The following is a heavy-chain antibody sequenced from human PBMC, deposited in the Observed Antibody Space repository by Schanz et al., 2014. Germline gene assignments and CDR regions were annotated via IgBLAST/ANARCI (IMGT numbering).Heavy chain of an antibody. D-gene: IGHD3-22*01. J-gene: IGHJ4*02. CDR1: GFTFSSYA. CDR3: ARPPHDSSGYYPFDY. Sequence: EVQLAESGGGLVQPGGSLRLSCAASGFTFSSYAMCWVRQAPGKGLEWLSVISASGGDTYYADSVKGRFTISRDNSKNTLYLQMNSLRAEDTAVYYCARPPHDSSGYYPFDYWGQGTLVTVSS. V-gene: IGHV3-23*04. CDR2: ISASGGDT.